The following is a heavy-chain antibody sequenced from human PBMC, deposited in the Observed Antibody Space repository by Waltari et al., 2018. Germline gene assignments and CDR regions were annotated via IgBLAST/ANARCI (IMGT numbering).Heavy chain of an antibody. CDR3: ARGSDYDYIWGSYRFDY. J-gene: IGHJ4*02. CDR2: VKPYNGNT. D-gene: IGHD3-16*02. CDR1: GYSFTNYG. Sequence: VQLVQSGAEVKKPGAPVKVSCKASGYSFTNYGITWVRQAPGQGLEWMGWVKPYNGNTNYAQKFQGRVTMTTETSTSTAYMELRSLRSDDTAVYYCARGSDYDYIWGSYRFDYWGQGTLVTVSS. V-gene: IGHV1-18*01.